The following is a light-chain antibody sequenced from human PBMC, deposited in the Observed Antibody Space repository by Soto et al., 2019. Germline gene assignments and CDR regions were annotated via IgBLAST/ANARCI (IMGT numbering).Light chain of an antibody. CDR3: QQSYSTPPWT. CDR2: AAS. J-gene: IGKJ1*01. CDR1: QSIVTY. V-gene: IGKV1-39*01. Sequence: DIQMTQSPSSLSASVGDRVTITCRVSQSIVTYLIWYLQKPGKAPKLLIYAASNLQSGVPSRFNGSGSGTDFTLTISSLQPEDFATYFCQQSYSTPPWTFGQGTKVDIK.